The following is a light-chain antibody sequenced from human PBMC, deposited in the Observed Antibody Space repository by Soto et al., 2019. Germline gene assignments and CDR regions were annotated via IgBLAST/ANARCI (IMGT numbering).Light chain of an antibody. J-gene: IGLJ3*02. CDR3: QTWGTGTYWV. CDR1: SGHSSYA. Sequence: QSVLTQSPSASASLGASVKLTCTLSSGHSSYAIAWHQQQPEKGPRYLMKLNSDGSHSKGDGIPDRFSGSSSGAERYLTISSLQSEDEAYYYCQTWGTGTYWVFGGGTKLTVL. V-gene: IGLV4-69*01. CDR2: LNSDGSH.